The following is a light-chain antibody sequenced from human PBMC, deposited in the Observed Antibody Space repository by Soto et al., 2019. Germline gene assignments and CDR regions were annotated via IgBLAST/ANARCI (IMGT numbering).Light chain of an antibody. Sequence: EIVMTQSPVTLSVSPGERATLSCTASQSVNNNVAWYQQKPGHTPRLLIYSASIGATGTPARFSGSGSGSDFTLTISSLQSEDFAVYYCQQYNKWPLTFGHWTKVDIK. J-gene: IGKJ3*01. CDR3: QQYNKWPLT. CDR2: SAS. V-gene: IGKV3-15*01. CDR1: QSVNNN.